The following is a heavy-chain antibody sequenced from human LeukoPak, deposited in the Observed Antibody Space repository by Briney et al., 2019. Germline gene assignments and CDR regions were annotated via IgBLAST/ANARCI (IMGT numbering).Heavy chain of an antibody. J-gene: IGHJ4*02. V-gene: IGHV3-66*01. CDR3: ARDIWVRGVIRDY. CDR1: GFTVSSNY. Sequence: PGGSLRLSCAASGFTVSSNYMSWVRQAPGKGLEWVSVIYSGGSTYYADSVKGRFTISRDNSKNTLYLQMNSLRAEDTAVYYCARDIWVRGVIRDYWGQGTLVTVSS. CDR2: IYSGGST. D-gene: IGHD3-10*01.